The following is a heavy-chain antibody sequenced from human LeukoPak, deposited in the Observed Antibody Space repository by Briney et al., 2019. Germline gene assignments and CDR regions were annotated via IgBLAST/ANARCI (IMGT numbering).Heavy chain of an antibody. V-gene: IGHV4-4*07. Sequence: PSETLSLTCTVSGGSISSYYRSWIRQPAGKGLEWIGRIYTSGSTNYNPSLKSRVTMSVDTSKNQFSLKLSSVTAADTAVYYCARANTYYYDSSGYSPEVYYFDYWGQGTLVTVSS. J-gene: IGHJ4*02. CDR3: ARANTYYYDSSGYSPEVYYFDY. CDR2: IYTSGST. D-gene: IGHD3-22*01. CDR1: GGSISSYY.